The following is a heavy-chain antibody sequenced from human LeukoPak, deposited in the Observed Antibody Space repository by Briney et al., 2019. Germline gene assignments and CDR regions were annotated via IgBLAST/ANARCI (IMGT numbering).Heavy chain of an antibody. D-gene: IGHD3-22*01. CDR1: GYTLTAVS. CDR3: ATVSCYYDSSGYQGYFQH. Sequence: ASVKISCKVSGYTLTAVSIHWVRHAHGQGLERMGGFDAEYGETIYAQRFQGRVTMTDDTSTDTAYMELSSLRSADAAVYYCATVSCYYDSSGYQGYFQHWGQGTLVTVSS. CDR2: FDAEYGET. J-gene: IGHJ1*01. V-gene: IGHV1-24*01.